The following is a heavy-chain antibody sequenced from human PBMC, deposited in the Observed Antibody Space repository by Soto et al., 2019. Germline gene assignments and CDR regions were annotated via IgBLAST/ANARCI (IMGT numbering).Heavy chain of an antibody. CDR2: INTSGGST. D-gene: IGHD1-1*01. V-gene: IGHV3-23*01. CDR1: GFTFSTYD. J-gene: IGHJ4*02. Sequence: EVPLLESGGGLVQPGGSLRLSCAASGFTFSTYDMSWVRQAPGEGLEWVSTINTSGGSTYYADSVKGRFTISRDNAKNTLDVQMNSLRAEDTALYYCAKGGWNDVWGQGTLVTVSS. CDR3: AKGGWNDV.